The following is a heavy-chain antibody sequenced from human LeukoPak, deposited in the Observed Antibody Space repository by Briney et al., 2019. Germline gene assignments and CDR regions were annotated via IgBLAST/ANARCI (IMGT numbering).Heavy chain of an antibody. D-gene: IGHD3-10*01. V-gene: IGHV3-9*01. CDR2: ISWNSGSI. J-gene: IGHJ4*02. CDR1: GFTFSSYA. CDR3: AKPSGENVEVGTFDY. Sequence: GGSLRLSCAASGFTFSSYAMSWVRQAPGKGLEWVSGISWNSGSIGYADSVKGRFTISRDNAKNSLYLQMNSLRAEDTALYYCAKPSGENVEVGTFDYWGQGTLVTVSS.